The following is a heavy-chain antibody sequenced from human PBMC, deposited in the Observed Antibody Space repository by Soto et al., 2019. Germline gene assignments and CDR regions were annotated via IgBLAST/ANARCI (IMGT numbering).Heavy chain of an antibody. CDR1: GFTFSTYA. CDR2: ISGSDGST. D-gene: IGHD3-22*01. Sequence: PGGSLRLACAASGFTFSTYAMSWVRQAPGKGLEWVSAISGSDGSTYYADSVKGRFTISKDNSKNTLYLQMNSLRAEDTAVYYCAKVLSGYHPRYALDIWGQGTMDTVSS. J-gene: IGHJ3*02. CDR3: AKVLSGYHPRYALDI. V-gene: IGHV3-23*01.